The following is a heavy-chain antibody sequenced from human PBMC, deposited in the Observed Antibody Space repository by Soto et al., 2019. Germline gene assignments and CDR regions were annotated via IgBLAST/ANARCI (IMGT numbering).Heavy chain of an antibody. CDR3: ARFSGSYYYAMDV. CDR1: GGSFSGYY. Sequence: SEILSLTCAVYGGSFSGYYWSWIRQPPGKGLEWIGEINHSGVTNYKPSLKRRVTISVDTSKNQFSLQLKSVTAADTALYYCARFSGSYYYAMDVWGQGSTVTVS. V-gene: IGHV4-34*01. CDR2: INHSGVT. D-gene: IGHD6-19*01. J-gene: IGHJ6*02.